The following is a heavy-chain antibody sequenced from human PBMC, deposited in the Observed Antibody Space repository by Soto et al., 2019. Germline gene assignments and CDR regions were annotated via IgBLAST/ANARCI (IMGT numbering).Heavy chain of an antibody. Sequence: EVQLLESGGGLVQPGGSLRLSCVASGHTFHSYAMSWVRQAPGKGLEWVSGISGSGGSTYYADSVRGRFTISRDDSKNTLYLQMNSLIAEDTAVYYFANVSRGMGVVPAALKWGQGTLVSVSS. CDR3: ANVSRGMGVVPAALK. V-gene: IGHV3-23*01. D-gene: IGHD2-2*01. J-gene: IGHJ4*02. CDR2: ISGSGGST. CDR1: GHTFHSYA.